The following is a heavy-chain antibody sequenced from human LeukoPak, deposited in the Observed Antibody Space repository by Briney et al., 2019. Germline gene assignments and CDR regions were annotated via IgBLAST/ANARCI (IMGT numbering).Heavy chain of an antibody. CDR3: ARQWELLGDAFDI. V-gene: IGHV5-51*01. CDR2: IYPGDSDT. Sequence: GESLKISCKGSGYSFTSYWIGWVRQMPGKGLEWMGIIYPGDSDTRYSPSFQGQVTILADKSISTAYLQWSSLKASDTAMYYCARQWELLGDAFDIWGQGTMVTVSS. D-gene: IGHD1-26*01. CDR1: GYSFTSYW. J-gene: IGHJ3*02.